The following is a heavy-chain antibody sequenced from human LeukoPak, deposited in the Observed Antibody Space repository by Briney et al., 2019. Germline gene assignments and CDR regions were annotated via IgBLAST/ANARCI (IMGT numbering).Heavy chain of an antibody. CDR1: GGSISSYY. Sequence: SGALSLTCTVSGGSISSYYWSWIRQPPGKGLEWIGYIYYSGNTNYNPSLQSRVTISVDTSKNQFSLKLSSVTAADTAVYYCARDLGFCSSTSCYSWFDPWGQGTLVTVSS. CDR2: IYYSGNT. CDR3: ARDLGFCSSTSCYSWFDP. V-gene: IGHV4-59*01. D-gene: IGHD2-2*02. J-gene: IGHJ5*02.